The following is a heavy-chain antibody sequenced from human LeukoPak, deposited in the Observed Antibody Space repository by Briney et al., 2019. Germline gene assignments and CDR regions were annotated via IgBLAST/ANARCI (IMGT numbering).Heavy chain of an antibody. CDR3: ARARGTREAPDY. V-gene: IGHV4-59*01. D-gene: IGHD6-25*01. CDR2: IYSSGST. Sequence: SETLSLPCTLSGCSTSNYSSSWIRQPPGQGPDWIGYIYSSGSTNYNPPLKRRLTISLATSKHQFSLTLSSVTAADTAGCYCARARGTREAPDYWGQGTLVTVSS. J-gene: IGHJ4*02. CDR1: GCSTSNYS.